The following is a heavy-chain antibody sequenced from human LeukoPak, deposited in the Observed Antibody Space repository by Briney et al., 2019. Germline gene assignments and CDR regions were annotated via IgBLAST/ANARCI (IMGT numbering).Heavy chain of an antibody. V-gene: IGHV1-69*13. J-gene: IGHJ4*02. D-gene: IGHD1-26*01. CDR1: GGTFSSYA. CDR3: ARDLDQYSGRYGGFGHDF. CDR2: IIPIFGTA. Sequence: EASVKVSCKASGGTFSSYAISWVRQAPGQGLEWMGGIIPIFGTANYAQKFQGRVTITADESTSTAYMELSSLRSEDTAVYYCARDLDQYSGRYGGFGHDFWGQGTLVTVSS.